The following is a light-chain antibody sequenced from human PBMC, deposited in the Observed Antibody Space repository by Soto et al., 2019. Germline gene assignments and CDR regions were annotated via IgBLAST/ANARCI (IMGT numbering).Light chain of an antibody. CDR1: QSVSSN. CDR2: GAS. V-gene: IGKV3-15*01. Sequence: EIVMTQSPATLSVSPGERATLSCRASQSVSSNLAWYQQKPGQAPRLLIYGASTRATGIPARFSGSGSGTEFTLTISSLQSEDFAVYYCQQYNNWPLPFGGGTKVELK. CDR3: QQYNNWPLP. J-gene: IGKJ4*01.